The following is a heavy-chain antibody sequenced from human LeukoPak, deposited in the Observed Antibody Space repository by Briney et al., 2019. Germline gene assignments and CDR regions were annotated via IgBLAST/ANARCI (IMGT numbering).Heavy chain of an antibody. Sequence: ASVKVSCKASGYTFTGYYMHCVRQAPGQGREWMGWINPNSGGTNYAQKFRGRVTMTRDTSISTAYMELSRLRSDDTAVYYCARDVGIQLWLVYWGQGTLVTVSS. V-gene: IGHV1-2*02. CDR3: ARDVGIQLWLVY. CDR1: GYTFTGYY. CDR2: INPNSGGT. D-gene: IGHD5-18*01. J-gene: IGHJ4*02.